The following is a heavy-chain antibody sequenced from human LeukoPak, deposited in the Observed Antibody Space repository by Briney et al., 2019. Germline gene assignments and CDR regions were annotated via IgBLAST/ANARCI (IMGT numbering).Heavy chain of an antibody. Sequence: PSGTLSLTCAVSGGSISSSNWWSWVRQPPGKGLEWIGEIYHSGSTNYNPSLKSRVTISVDTSKNQFSLKLSSVTAADTAVYYCARESTPRRLDTAMVRSDYWGQGTLVTVSS. V-gene: IGHV4-4*02. CDR1: GGSISSSNW. D-gene: IGHD5-18*01. CDR3: ARESTPRRLDTAMVRSDY. J-gene: IGHJ4*02. CDR2: IYHSGST.